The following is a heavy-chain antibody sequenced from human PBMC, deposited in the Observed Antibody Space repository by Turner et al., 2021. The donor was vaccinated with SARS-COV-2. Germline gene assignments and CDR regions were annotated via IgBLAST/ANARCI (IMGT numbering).Heavy chain of an antibody. D-gene: IGHD2-21*02. CDR2: ISPSGGGT. J-gene: IGHJ4*02. Sequence: QVQLVQSGAEVKKPGASVKVSCTASGYTFTSYFIHWVRQAPGQGLEWMGIISPSGGGTTYAQKFQGRVTMTRDTSTSTVYMELSSLRSEDTAVYYCARVHGGNSVFDYWGQGTLVTVSS. V-gene: IGHV1-46*01. CDR1: GYTFTSYF. CDR3: ARVHGGNSVFDY.